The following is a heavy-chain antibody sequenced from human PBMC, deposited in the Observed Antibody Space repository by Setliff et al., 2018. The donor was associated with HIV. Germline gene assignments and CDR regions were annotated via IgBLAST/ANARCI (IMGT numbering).Heavy chain of an antibody. CDR1: GGTFSSYA. Sequence: ASVKVSCKASGGTFSSYAISWVRQAPGQGLDWMGGIIPVFGTTNYAQKFQGRVTITADESTSTAYMELSSLRSEDTAVYYCAREAAYYYGSGSYNWFDPWGQGTLVTVSS. CDR3: AREAAYYYGSGSYNWFDP. J-gene: IGHJ5*02. V-gene: IGHV1-69*13. CDR2: IIPVFGTT. D-gene: IGHD3-10*01.